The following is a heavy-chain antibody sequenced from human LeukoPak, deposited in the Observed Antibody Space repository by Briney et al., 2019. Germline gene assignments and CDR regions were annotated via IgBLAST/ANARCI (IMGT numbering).Heavy chain of an antibody. D-gene: IGHD3-16*01. V-gene: IGHV4-34*01. CDR1: GGSFSGYY. CDR3: ARTRGMSY. Sequence: KPSETLSLTCAVYGGSFSGYYWSWIRQPPGEGLEWIGEINHSGSTNYNPSLKSRVTISVDTSKNQFSLELSSVTAADTAVYYCARTRGMSYWGQGILVTVSS. J-gene: IGHJ4*02. CDR2: INHSGST.